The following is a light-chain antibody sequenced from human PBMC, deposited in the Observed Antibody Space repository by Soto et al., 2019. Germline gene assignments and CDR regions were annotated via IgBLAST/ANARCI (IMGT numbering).Light chain of an antibody. CDR1: QSSSKW. J-gene: IGKJ1*01. V-gene: IGKV1-5*01. CDR3: QQYSTFPRT. Sequence: DIQMTQSPLTMSASVGARVVITCRASQSSSKWLAWYQQKPGKAPEFLIYDASTLESGVPSRFSGSGSGTEFTLTISSLQPEDFATFYCQQYSTFPRTFGQGTKVDIK. CDR2: DAS.